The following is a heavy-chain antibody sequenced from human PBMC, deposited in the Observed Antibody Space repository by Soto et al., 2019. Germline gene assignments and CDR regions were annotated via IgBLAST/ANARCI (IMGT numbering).Heavy chain of an antibody. CDR1: GFTFSNYA. CDR3: ARDRTGDTCPCLDV. CDR2: FSGSGGST. J-gene: IGHJ6*02. V-gene: IGHV3-23*01. Sequence: EVQLLESGGGLVQPGGSLRLSCAAAGFTFSNYALTWVRQSPGKGLEWVSTFSGSGGSTYYADSVRGRFTISRDNSKNTLFLQMNSLRVEDTAIYYCARDRTGDTCPCLDVWGQGTTVSVSS.